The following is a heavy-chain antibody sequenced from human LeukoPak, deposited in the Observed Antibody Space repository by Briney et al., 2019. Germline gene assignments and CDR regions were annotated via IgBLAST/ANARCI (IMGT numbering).Heavy chain of an antibody. Sequence: GGSLRLSCVASGFSFSIYAMSWARPAPGKGLEWVSTISSGCDNTYYADSVKGRFTIYRDNSKNTLYVQIKSVRADETAIYYCAKGPRGDCSGGSCPGDSWGQGTLVTVSS. V-gene: IGHV3-23*01. CDR3: AKGPRGDCSGGSCPGDS. CDR2: ISSGCDNT. CDR1: GFSFSIYA. D-gene: IGHD2-15*01. J-gene: IGHJ4*02.